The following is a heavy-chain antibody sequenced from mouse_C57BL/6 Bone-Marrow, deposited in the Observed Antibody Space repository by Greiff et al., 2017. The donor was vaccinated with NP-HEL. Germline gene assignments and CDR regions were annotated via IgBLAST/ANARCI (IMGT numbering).Heavy chain of an antibody. J-gene: IGHJ3*01. Sequence: VQLQQSGAELARPGASVKLSCKASGYTFTSSGISWVKQRTGQGLEWIGEIYPRSGNTYYNEKFKGKATLTADKSSSTAYMELRSLTSEDSAVYFCAPTAQATAYWGQGTLVTVSA. CDR3: APTAQATAY. V-gene: IGHV1-81*01. D-gene: IGHD3-2*02. CDR1: GYTFTSSG. CDR2: IYPRSGNT.